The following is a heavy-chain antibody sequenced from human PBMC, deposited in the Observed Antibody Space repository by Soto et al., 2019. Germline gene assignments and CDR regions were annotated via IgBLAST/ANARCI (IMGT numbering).Heavy chain of an antibody. CDR2: IYSGGST. J-gene: IGHJ2*01. V-gene: IGHV3-53*01. Sequence: EVQLVESGGGLIQPGGSLRLSCAASGFTVSSNYMSWVRQAPGKGLEWVSVIYSGGSTYYADSVKGRFTISRDNAKNTLYLQMNVLRAEDTAVYYCARDVTNRVWGSYRPHWYFDLWGRGTLVTVSS. D-gene: IGHD3-16*02. CDR1: GFTVSSNY. CDR3: ARDVTNRVWGSYRPHWYFDL.